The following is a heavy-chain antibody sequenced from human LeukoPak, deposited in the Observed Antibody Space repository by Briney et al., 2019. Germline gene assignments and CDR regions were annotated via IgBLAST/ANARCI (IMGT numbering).Heavy chain of an antibody. J-gene: IGHJ5*02. Sequence: ASVKVSCKASGYTFTGYYIYWLRQAPGQGLEWMGWINPNCGGTKYAQKFQGRVTMTRDTSISTTYMELSNLRSDDAAVYYCARGPANWLDPWGQGTLVAVSS. CDR3: ARGPANWLDP. CDR2: INPNCGGT. CDR1: GYTFTGYY. V-gene: IGHV1-2*02.